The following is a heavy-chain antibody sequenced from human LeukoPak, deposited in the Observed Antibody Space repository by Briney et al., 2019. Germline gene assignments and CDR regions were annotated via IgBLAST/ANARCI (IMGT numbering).Heavy chain of an antibody. Sequence: SETLSLTCAVYGGSFSGYYWSWIRQPPGKGLESIGEINHSGSTNYNPSLKSRVTISVDTSKNQFSLKLSSVTAADTAVYYCARGEFTYYYDSSGPAGYWGQGTLVTVSS. J-gene: IGHJ4*02. D-gene: IGHD3-22*01. CDR2: INHSGST. CDR3: ARGEFTYYYDSSGPAGY. CDR1: GGSFSGYY. V-gene: IGHV4-34*01.